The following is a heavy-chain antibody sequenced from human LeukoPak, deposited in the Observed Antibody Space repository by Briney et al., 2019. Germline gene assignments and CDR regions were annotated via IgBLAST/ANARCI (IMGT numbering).Heavy chain of an antibody. J-gene: IGHJ5*02. Sequence: PSETLSLTCTVSGGSISSSYWNWVRQPPGKGLEWIGRIPYSGTTNYNPSLKSRVTISSDTSKNQFSLKLTSVTAADTAVYYCARREVEMRASASGNWLGPWGQGTLVTVSS. CDR2: IPYSGTT. CDR1: GGSISSSY. V-gene: IGHV4-59*08. CDR3: ARREVEMRASASGNWLGP. D-gene: IGHD3-10*01.